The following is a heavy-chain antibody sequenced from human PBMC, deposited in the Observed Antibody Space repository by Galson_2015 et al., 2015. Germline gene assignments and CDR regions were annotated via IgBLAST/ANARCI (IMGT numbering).Heavy chain of an antibody. CDR3: AREPTYNSGYGHTDY. D-gene: IGHD3-9*01. J-gene: IGHJ4*02. Sequence: AASLKGRFTISRDDSKNTVYLQMSSLRTEDTAVYFCAREPTYNSGYGHTDYWGQGTLVTVSS. V-gene: IGHV3-49*02.